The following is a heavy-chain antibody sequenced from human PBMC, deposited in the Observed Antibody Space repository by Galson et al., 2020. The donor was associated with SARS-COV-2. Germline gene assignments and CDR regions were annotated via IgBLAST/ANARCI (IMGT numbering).Heavy chain of an antibody. V-gene: IGHV4-4*02. CDR3: ARLRGIAVSGPVAA. CDR1: GGSISSSNW. J-gene: IGHJ5*02. D-gene: IGHD6-19*01. CDR2: IYHGGDT. Sequence: ASETLSLTCAVSGGSISSSNWWSWVRQPPEKGLEWIGEIYHGGDTNYNPSLKSRVTMSVDKSKNQFSLKLSSMTAADTAVYYCARLRGIAVSGPVAAWGQGTLVTVSS.